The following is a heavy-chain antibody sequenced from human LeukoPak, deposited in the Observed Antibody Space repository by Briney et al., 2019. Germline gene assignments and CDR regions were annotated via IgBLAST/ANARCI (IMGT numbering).Heavy chain of an antibody. CDR2: IGPHSSAT. CDR1: GFTFTDYY. V-gene: IGHV1-2*02. D-gene: IGHD2/OR15-2a*01. CDR3: AREGNGLLSKDFDY. Sequence: ASVKVSCKSSGFTFTDYYIHWVRQAPGQGLDWVGYIGPHSSATSSPQEFQGRVTMTRDTSMSTAYMELTRLTSDDTAVYYCAREGNGLLSKDFDYWGQGTLVTVSS. J-gene: IGHJ4*02.